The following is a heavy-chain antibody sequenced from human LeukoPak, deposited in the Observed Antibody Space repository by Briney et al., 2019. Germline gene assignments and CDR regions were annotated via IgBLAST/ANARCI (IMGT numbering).Heavy chain of an antibody. V-gene: IGHV3-66*01. D-gene: IGHD3-10*01. CDR3: AREGGYYGKNAFDI. CDR2: IYSGGST. Sequence: PGGSLRLSCAASGFTFSSYAMHWVRQAPGKGLEWVSVIYSGGSTYYADSVKGRFTISRDNSKNTLYLQMNSLRAEDTAVYYCAREGGYYGKNAFDIWGQGTMVTVSS. J-gene: IGHJ3*02. CDR1: GFTFSSYA.